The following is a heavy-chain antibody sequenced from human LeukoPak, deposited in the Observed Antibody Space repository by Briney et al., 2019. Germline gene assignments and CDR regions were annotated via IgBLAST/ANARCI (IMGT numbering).Heavy chain of an antibody. CDR2: ISYDGSNK. D-gene: IGHD4-23*01. V-gene: IGHV3-30*18. CDR3: AKDIGYGGGFDY. Sequence: GGSLRLSCAASGFTFSSYGMHWVRQAPGKGLEWVAVISYDGSNKYYADSVKGRFTISRDNSKNTLYLQMNSLRAEDTAVYYCAKDIGYGGGFDYWGQGTLVTVSS. J-gene: IGHJ4*02. CDR1: GFTFSSYG.